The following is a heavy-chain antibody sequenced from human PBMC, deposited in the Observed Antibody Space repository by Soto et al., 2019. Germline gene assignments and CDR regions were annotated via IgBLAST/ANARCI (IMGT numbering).Heavy chain of an antibody. V-gene: IGHV3-74*01. CDR1: GFTFSTYW. CDR3: ARDRDTYGLNFFDY. CDR2: INTDGSTT. Sequence: EVQVVESGGGLVQPGGSLRLSCSASGFTFSTYWMHWVRQAPGKGLVWVSRINTDGSTTTYADSVKGRFTISRDNAKNTLYLQMNSLRAEDTAVYYCARDRDTYGLNFFDYWGQGTLVTVSS. D-gene: IGHD5-18*01. J-gene: IGHJ4*02.